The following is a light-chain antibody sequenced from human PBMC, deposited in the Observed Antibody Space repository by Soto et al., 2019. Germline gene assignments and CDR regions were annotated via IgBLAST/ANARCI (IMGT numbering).Light chain of an antibody. CDR2: AAS. CDR1: QGINSH. CDR3: NKVSGYKLN. V-gene: IGKV1-9*01. J-gene: IGKJ4*01. Sequence: IRVTQSPSFLSASVGDRVTITCRSSQGINSHLAWYQQGPGKAPKLLIYAASTLQSGVPSRFSGTASGTELTITISRMQPADFETYYCNKVSGYKLNFGGGT.